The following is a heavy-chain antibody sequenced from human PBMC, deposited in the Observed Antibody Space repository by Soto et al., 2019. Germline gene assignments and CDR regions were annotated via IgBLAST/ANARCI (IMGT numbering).Heavy chain of an antibody. CDR2: IYSGGYT. Sequence: EVQLVESGGGLIQPGGSLRLSCAVSGFTVSNNYMSWVRQAPGKGLEGVSVIYSGGYTAYGDSVKGRFTISRDNSKNTPYPQMKSLGPAAPAVFFGASQPGGGGYWGQGTLVTVSS. V-gene: IGHV3-53*01. CDR3: ASQPGGGGY. J-gene: IGHJ4*02. CDR1: GFTVSNNY. D-gene: IGHD3-10*01.